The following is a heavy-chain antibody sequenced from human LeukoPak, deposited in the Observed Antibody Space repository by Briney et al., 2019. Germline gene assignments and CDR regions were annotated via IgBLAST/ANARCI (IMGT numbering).Heavy chain of an antibody. D-gene: IGHD7-27*01. J-gene: IGHJ4*02. CDR1: GGSISSYY. V-gene: IGHV4-59*01. Sequence: SETLSLTCTASGGSISSYYWSWIRQPPGKGLEWIGYIYYSGSTNYNPSLKSRVTISVDTSKNQFSLKLSSVTAADTAVYYCARAVWGQHYFDYWGQGTLVTVSS. CDR3: ARAVWGQHYFDY. CDR2: IYYSGST.